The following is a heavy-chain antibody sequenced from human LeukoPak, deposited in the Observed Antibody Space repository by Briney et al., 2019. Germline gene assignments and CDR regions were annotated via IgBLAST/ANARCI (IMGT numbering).Heavy chain of an antibody. D-gene: IGHD1-26*01. CDR1: GFNFRGYA. CDR3: AKEVVLGETNYYYYGMDV. V-gene: IGHV3-23*01. Sequence: GGSLRLSCAASGFNFRGYAMSWVRQAPGKGLDWVSSISGSATRAHYAESVRGRFTISRDNVQNTLHLQMTGLRADDTAVYYCAKEVVLGETNYYYYGMDVWGQGTTVSVSS. CDR2: ISGSATRA. J-gene: IGHJ6*02.